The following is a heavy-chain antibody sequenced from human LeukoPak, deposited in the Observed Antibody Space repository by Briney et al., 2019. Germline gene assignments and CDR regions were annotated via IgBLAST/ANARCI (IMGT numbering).Heavy chain of an antibody. J-gene: IGHJ4*02. V-gene: IGHV3-23*01. CDR2: LTSGGSP. CDR3: ARRHLAAPTYYFDF. D-gene: IGHD6-13*01. Sequence: PGGSLRLSCAASGFTFSSYAMCWVRQAPGKRLEWVSTLTSGGSPYYADSVKGRFTISRDNSKNTLYLQMISLRVEDTAIYYCARRHLAAPTYYFDFWGQGTLVTVSS. CDR1: GFTFSSYA.